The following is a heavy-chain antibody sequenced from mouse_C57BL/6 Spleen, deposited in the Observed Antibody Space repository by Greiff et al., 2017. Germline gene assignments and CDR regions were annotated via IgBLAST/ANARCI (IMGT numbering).Heavy chain of an antibody. Sequence: QVQLQQPGAELVKPGASVKLSCKASGYTFTSYWMHWVKQRPGRGLEWIGRLDPNSGGPTYNEKFKSKATLTVDKPSSTAYMQLISLTSEDSAVFYCAREGYYYGSETGFAYRGHGTLVTVAA. D-gene: IGHD1-1*01. J-gene: IGHJ3*01. CDR2: LDPNSGGP. V-gene: IGHV1-62-3*01. CDR3: AREGYYYGSETGFAY. CDR1: GYTFTSYW.